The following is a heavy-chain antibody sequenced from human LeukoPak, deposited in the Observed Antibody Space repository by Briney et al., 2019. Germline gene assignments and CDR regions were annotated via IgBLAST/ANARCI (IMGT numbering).Heavy chain of an antibody. Sequence: SETLSLTCTVSGGSISSGSYYWSWIRQPAGKGLEWIGRIYTSGSTNYNPSLKSRVTISVDTSKNQFSLKLSSVTAVDTAVYYCARDTSTMVVTPVGYYYYYYMDVWGKGTTVTVSS. CDR3: ARDTSTMVVTPVGYYYYYYMDV. J-gene: IGHJ6*03. D-gene: IGHD4-23*01. CDR1: GGSISSGSYY. V-gene: IGHV4-61*02. CDR2: IYTSGST.